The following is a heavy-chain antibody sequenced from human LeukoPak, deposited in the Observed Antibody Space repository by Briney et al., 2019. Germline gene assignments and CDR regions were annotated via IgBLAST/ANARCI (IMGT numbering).Heavy chain of an antibody. CDR1: GYTFTGYY. CDR2: INPNSGGT. V-gene: IGHV1-2*02. Sequence: GASVEVSCKASGYTFTGYYMHWVRQAPGQGLEWMGWINPNSGGTNYAQKFQGRVTMTRDTSISTAYMELSRLRSDDTAVYYCARDRGTVTTDFDYWGQGTLVTVSS. D-gene: IGHD4-17*01. J-gene: IGHJ4*02. CDR3: ARDRGTVTTDFDY.